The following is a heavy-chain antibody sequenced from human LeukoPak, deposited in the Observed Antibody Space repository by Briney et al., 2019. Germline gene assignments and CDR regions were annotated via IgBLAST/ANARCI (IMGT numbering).Heavy chain of an antibody. J-gene: IGHJ3*02. D-gene: IGHD3-22*01. CDR1: GYSISSGYY. Sequence: SETLSLTCTVSGYSISSGYYWGWIRQPPGKGLQWIGSTYHSGSTYYNPSLKSRVTISVDTFKNQFSLKLTSVTAADTAVYYCARDNDSSGYYYGAIDIWGQGTMVTVSS. CDR2: TYHSGST. CDR3: ARDNDSSGYYYGAIDI. V-gene: IGHV4-38-2*02.